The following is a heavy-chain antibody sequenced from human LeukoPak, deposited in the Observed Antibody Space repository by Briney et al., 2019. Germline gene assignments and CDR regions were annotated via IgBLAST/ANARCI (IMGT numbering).Heavy chain of an antibody. CDR2: ARGSGGGA. J-gene: IGHJ4*02. D-gene: IGHD6-25*01. CDR3: AKSPVGVGVLAAGGYLDY. CDR1: GFTFSSYI. Sequence: GGSLRLSCAASGFTFSSYIMCWVRAGLGGRLWWVSAARGSGGGAYYADSAKGRFTISTDNPKSKLYLQMNSLRGEDTAVYYCAKSPVGVGVLAAGGYLDYWGQGTLVTVSS. V-gene: IGHV3-23*01.